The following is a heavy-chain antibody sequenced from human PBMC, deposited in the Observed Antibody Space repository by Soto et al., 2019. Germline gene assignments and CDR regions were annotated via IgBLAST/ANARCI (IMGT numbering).Heavy chain of an antibody. Sequence: GGSLRLSCAASGFTLSSYAMNWVRQAPGKGLEWVSTISGSGTNKYYADSVKGRFTISRDNSKNTLSLQVNSLRAEDTAVYYCAKGSRECIGTSCYGVHFDYWGQGTLVTVSS. V-gene: IGHV3-23*01. D-gene: IGHD2-2*01. CDR2: ISGSGTNK. CDR3: AKGSRECIGTSCYGVHFDY. CDR1: GFTLSSYA. J-gene: IGHJ4*02.